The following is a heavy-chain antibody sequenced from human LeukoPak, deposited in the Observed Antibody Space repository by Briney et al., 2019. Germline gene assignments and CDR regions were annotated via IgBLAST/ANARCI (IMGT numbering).Heavy chain of an antibody. J-gene: IGHJ4*02. Sequence: ASVKVSCKVSGYTLTELSMHWVRHAPGKGLEWMGGFDPEDGEIIYAQKFQGRVTMTEDTSTDTAYMELSSLRSEDTAVYYCATQGDQTYCSSTSCYALDYWGQGTLVTVSS. CDR3: ATQGDQTYCSSTSCYALDY. V-gene: IGHV1-24*01. CDR2: FDPEDGEI. D-gene: IGHD2-2*01. CDR1: GYTLTELS.